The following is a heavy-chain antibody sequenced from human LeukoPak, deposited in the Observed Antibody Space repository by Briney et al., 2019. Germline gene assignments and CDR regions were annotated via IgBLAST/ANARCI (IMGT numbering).Heavy chain of an antibody. V-gene: IGHV3-23*01. D-gene: IGHD3-22*01. Sequence: GGSLRLSCAASGFTFSSYATSWVRQAPGKGLEWVSAISGSGGSTYYADSVKGRFTISRDNSKNTLYLQMNGLRAEDTAVYYCAKDPNYYDSSGYYHWGQGTLVTVSS. CDR3: AKDPNYYDSSGYYH. CDR2: ISGSGGST. CDR1: GFTFSSYA. J-gene: IGHJ5*02.